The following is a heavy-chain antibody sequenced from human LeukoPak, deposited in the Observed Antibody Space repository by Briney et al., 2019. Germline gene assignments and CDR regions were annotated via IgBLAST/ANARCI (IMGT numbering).Heavy chain of an antibody. CDR1: GFTFSSYA. D-gene: IGHD2-15*01. CDR2: ISGSGGST. J-gene: IGHJ5*02. CDR3: AKLPIVVVVAATWWFDP. Sequence: GGSLRLSCAASGFTFSSYAMSWVRQAPGKGLEWVSGISGSGGSTYYADSVKGRFTISRDNSKNTLYLQMNSLRAEDTAVYYRAKLPIVVVVAATWWFDPWGQGTLATVSS. V-gene: IGHV3-23*01.